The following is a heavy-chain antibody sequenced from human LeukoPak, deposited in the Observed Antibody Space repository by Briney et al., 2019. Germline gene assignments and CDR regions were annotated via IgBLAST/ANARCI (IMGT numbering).Heavy chain of an antibody. Sequence: PGGSLRLSCAASGFTFSDYYMSWIRQAPGKGLEWVSFISRSSSTIYYADSVKGRFTISRDNVKNSLYLQMNSLRAEDTAVYYCARAPPPLTGDFYYFDHWGQGTLVTVSS. D-gene: IGHD7-27*01. CDR3: ARAPPPLTGDFYYFDH. J-gene: IGHJ4*02. V-gene: IGHV3-11*04. CDR1: GFTFSDYY. CDR2: ISRSSSTI.